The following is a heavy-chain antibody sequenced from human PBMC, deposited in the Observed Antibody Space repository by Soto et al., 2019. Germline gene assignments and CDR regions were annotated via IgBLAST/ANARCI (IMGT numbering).Heavy chain of an antibody. V-gene: IGHV1-18*01. CDR3: ARVGGVRGYHYVNAFDF. D-gene: IGHD6-25*01. Sequence: ASVKASCKAPGFTFINLGINWVRHAPGQGLEWMGWISVYNDNTNYAQNFQGRLTMTTDTSTSTAYMELRSLRSDDTAIYYCARVGGVRGYHYVNAFDFWGPGTLVTVSS. CDR2: ISVYNDNT. CDR1: GFTFINLG. J-gene: IGHJ4*02.